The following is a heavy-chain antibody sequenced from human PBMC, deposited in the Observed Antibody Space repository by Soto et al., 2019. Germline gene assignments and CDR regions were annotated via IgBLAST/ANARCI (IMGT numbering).Heavy chain of an antibody. CDR1: GGSVSSGSYQ. V-gene: IGHV4-61*01. Sequence: QVQLQESGPGLVKPSETLSLTCTVSGGSVSSGSYQWSWIRQSPGKGLEWIGYVNFSGSTKYNPSLKSRVTISVDTSKNQFSLNLTSVTAADTALYFCARLQFYDFWSGSDPMDVWGQGTTVTVSS. CDR2: VNFSGST. J-gene: IGHJ6*02. D-gene: IGHD3-3*01. CDR3: ARLQFYDFWSGSDPMDV.